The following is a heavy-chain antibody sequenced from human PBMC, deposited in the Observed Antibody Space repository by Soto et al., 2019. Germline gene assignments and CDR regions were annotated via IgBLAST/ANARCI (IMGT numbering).Heavy chain of an antibody. CDR2: IRSKANSYAT. Sequence: EVQLVESGGGLVQPWGSLKLSCAASGFTFSGSAMHWVRQASGKGLEWVGRIRSKANSYATAYAASVKGRFTISRDDSKNTAYLQMNSLKTEDTAVYYCTRKSEKYSGSYYIGSSLYYFDYWGQGTLVTVSS. J-gene: IGHJ4*02. CDR3: TRKSEKYSGSYYIGSSLYYFDY. V-gene: IGHV3-73*02. CDR1: GFTFSGSA. D-gene: IGHD1-26*01.